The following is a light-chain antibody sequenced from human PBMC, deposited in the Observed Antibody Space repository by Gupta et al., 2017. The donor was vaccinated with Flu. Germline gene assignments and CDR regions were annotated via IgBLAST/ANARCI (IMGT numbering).Light chain of an antibody. J-gene: IGLJ1*01. CDR1: STDVGSYNF. CDR2: EVR. Sequence: SLTISCTGTSTDVGSYNFDSCHQQHPANATHLMFYEVRQRPSGVSRLSSASSSGTTASLTISRLYAEEADYYYCGSDTSSSRPVFGTGTKVTVL. V-gene: IGLV2-14*01. CDR3: GSDTSSSRPV.